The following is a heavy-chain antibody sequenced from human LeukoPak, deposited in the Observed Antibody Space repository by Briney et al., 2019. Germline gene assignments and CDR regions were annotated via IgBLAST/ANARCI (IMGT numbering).Heavy chain of an antibody. Sequence: SETLSLTCAVYGGSISSYYWSWIRQPPGKGLEWIGYIYYSGSTNYNPSLKSRVTISVDTSKNQFSLKLSSVTAADTAVYYCARGGGYCSGGSCYGNDYWGQGTLVTVSS. CDR3: ARGGGYCSGGSCYGNDY. J-gene: IGHJ4*02. V-gene: IGHV4-59*01. CDR2: IYYSGST. D-gene: IGHD2-15*01. CDR1: GGSISSYY.